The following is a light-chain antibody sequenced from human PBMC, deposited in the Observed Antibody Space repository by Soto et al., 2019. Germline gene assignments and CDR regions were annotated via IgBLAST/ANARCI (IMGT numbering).Light chain of an antibody. Sequence: QSALTQPPSASGSPGQSVTISCTGTSSDVGGYYSVSWYQQHPGKAPKLMIYGVTKRPSGVPDRSSGSKSGSTASLTVSGLQADDEADYYCSSYAGINNLAVFGTGTKLTVL. V-gene: IGLV2-8*01. J-gene: IGLJ1*01. CDR1: SSDVGGYYS. CDR2: GVT. CDR3: SSYAGINNLAV.